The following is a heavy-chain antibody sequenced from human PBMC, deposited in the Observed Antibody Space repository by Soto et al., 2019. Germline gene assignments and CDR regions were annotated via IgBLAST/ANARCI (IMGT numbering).Heavy chain of an antibody. J-gene: IGHJ4*02. D-gene: IGHD4-17*01. V-gene: IGHV3-23*01. CDR2: ISGSGGST. CDR1: GFTFSSYA. CDR3: AKKEGGLRTHNDY. Sequence: GESLKISCAASGFTFSSYAMSWVRQAPGKGLEWVSAISGSGGSTYYADSVKGRFTISRDNSKNTLYLQMNSLRAEDTAVYYCAKKEGGLRTHNDYWGQGTLVTVSS.